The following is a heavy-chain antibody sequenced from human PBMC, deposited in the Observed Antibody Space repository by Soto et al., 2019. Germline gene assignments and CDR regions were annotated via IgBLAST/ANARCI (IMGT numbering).Heavy chain of an antibody. CDR3: AKVSWTTVVKSAAFDL. CDR2: ISGSGGST. V-gene: IGHV3-23*01. Sequence: PGGSLRLSCEASGFTFSSYAMSWVRQAPGKGLEWVSAISGSGGSTYYADSVKGRFTISRDNSKNTLYLQMNSLRAEDTAVYYCAKVSWTTVVKSAAFDLWGQGTMVTVSS. CDR1: GFTFSSYA. J-gene: IGHJ3*01. D-gene: IGHD4-17*01.